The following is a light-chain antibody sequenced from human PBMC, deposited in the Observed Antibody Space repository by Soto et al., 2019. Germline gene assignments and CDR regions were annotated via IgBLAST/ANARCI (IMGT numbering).Light chain of an antibody. CDR2: WAS. CDR1: QSVLYSPNNKNY. V-gene: IGKV4-1*01. J-gene: IGKJ1*01. Sequence: DIVMTQSPDSLAVALGERATINCKSSQSVLYSPNNKNYLSWYQQKAGQSPRLLIYWASARESGVPARFSGSGSGTDFTLTIDSLQAEDVAVYYCQQRYSPPWTFGQGTKVEV. CDR3: QQRYSPPWT.